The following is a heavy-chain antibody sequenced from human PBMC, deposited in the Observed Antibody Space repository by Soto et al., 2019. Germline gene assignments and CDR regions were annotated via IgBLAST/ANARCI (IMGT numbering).Heavy chain of an antibody. CDR1: GAAVSRGRYF. CDR2: IYYSGST. J-gene: IGHJ6*02. D-gene: IGHD3-9*01. Sequence: SEALSVTCTVSGAAVSRGRYFWSWIRQPPGKGLEWIGYIYYSGSTNYNPSLKSRVTISVDTSKNQFSMKLRSVTAADKAVYYCARVDVEYYDILTDPGPGQSDVWGQGTTVT. CDR3: ARVDVEYYDILTDPGPGQSDV. V-gene: IGHV4-61*01.